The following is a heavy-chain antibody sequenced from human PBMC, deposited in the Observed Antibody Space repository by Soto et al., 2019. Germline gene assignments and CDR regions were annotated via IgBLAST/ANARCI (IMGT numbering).Heavy chain of an antibody. J-gene: IGHJ6*02. V-gene: IGHV4-4*07. CDR2: IYTSGST. Sequence: SETLSLTCTVSGGSISSYYWSWIRQPAGNGLEWIGRIYTSGSTNYNPSLKSRVTMSVDTSKNQFSLKLSSVTAADTAVYYFARESYYDSSGYSYDYGMDVWGQGTTVTVSS. D-gene: IGHD3-22*01. CDR1: GGSISSYY. CDR3: ARESYYDSSGYSYDYGMDV.